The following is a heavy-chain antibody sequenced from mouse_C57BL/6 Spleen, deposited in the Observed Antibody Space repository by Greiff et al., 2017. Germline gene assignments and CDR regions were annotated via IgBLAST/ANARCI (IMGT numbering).Heavy chain of an antibody. Sequence: VQLQQSGAELVRPGTSVKVSCKASGYAFTNYLIEWVKQRPGQGLEWIGVINPGSGGTNYNEKFKGKATLTADKSSSTAYMQLSSLTSEDSAVYFGARERYSSGYSYYVDYWGQGTTLTVSS. J-gene: IGHJ2*01. CDR3: ARERYSSGYSYYVDY. V-gene: IGHV1-54*01. CDR2: INPGSGGT. CDR1: GYAFTNYL. D-gene: IGHD3-2*02.